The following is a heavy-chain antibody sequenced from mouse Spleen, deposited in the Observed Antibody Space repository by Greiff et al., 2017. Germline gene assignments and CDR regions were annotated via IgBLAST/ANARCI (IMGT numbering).Heavy chain of an antibody. V-gene: IGHV1-26*01. CDR2: INPNNGGT. CDR3: ANTHYYGPGAWFAY. CDR1: GYTFTDYY. Sequence: VQLQQSGPELVKPGASVKISCKASGYTFTDYYMNWVKQSHGKSLEWIGDINPNNGGTSYNQKFKGKATLTVDKSSSTAYMELRSLTSEDSAVYYCANTHYYGPGAWFAYWGQGTLVTVSA. D-gene: IGHD1-1*01. J-gene: IGHJ3*01.